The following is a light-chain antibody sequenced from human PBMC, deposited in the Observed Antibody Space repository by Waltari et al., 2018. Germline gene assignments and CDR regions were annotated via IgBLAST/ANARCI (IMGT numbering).Light chain of an antibody. V-gene: IGKV1-5*03. CDR1: QGVSVW. CDR3: QQYDAYPLT. CDR2: KAS. J-gene: IGKJ2*01. Sequence: DLAMTQSQATSYASVADTVPDTFRASQGVSVWFAWYQQKPGKSPNLIVYKASILHVGVPVRFSATGSGTEFTLTIDSLHPADSATYYCQQYDAYPLTFGQGTKLEIK.